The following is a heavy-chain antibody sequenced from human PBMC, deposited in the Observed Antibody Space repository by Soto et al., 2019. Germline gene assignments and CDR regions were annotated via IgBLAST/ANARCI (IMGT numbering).Heavy chain of an antibody. J-gene: IGHJ4*02. Sequence: XVSLRLSCAASGFTFSSCGMHWVRQAPGKGLEWVAVIWYDVSNKYYADSVKGRFTISRDNSKNTLYLQMNSLRAEDTAVYYCERDGYSSGWSLRGWGQGTLVTVSS. V-gene: IGHV3-33*01. CDR3: ERDGYSSGWSLRG. D-gene: IGHD6-19*01. CDR1: GFTFSSCG. CDR2: IWYDVSNK.